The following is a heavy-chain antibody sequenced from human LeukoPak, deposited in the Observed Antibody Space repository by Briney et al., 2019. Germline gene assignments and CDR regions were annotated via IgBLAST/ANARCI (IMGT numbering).Heavy chain of an antibody. CDR2: IYTSGST. J-gene: IGHJ5*02. CDR3: ARAFCSGGSCLTFDP. V-gene: IGHV4-4*07. CDR1: GGSISSYY. Sequence: TPSETLSLTCTVSGGSISSYYWSWIRQPAGKGLGWIGRIYTSGSTNYNPSLKSRVTMSVDTSKNQFSLKLSSVTAADTAVYYCARAFCSGGSCLTFDPWGQGTLVTVSS. D-gene: IGHD2-15*01.